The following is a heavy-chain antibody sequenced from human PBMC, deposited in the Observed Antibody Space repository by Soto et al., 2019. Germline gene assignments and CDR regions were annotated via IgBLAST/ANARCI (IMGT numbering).Heavy chain of an antibody. J-gene: IGHJ5*02. D-gene: IGHD6-19*01. CDR2: INSDGSST. Sequence: EVQLVESGGGLVQPGGSLRLSCAASGFTFSSYWMHWVRQAPGKGLVWVSRINSDGSSTSYADSVKGRFTISRDNAKNTLYLQMNRLRAEDTAVYYCARERGWGYESWFDPWGQGTLVTVSS. V-gene: IGHV3-74*01. CDR3: ARERGWGYESWFDP. CDR1: GFTFSSYW.